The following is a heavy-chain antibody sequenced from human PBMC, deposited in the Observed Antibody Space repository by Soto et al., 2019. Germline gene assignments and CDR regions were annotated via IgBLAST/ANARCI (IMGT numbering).Heavy chain of an antibody. Sequence: QVQLVQSGAEGKKPGSSVAVSCKASGGTFSSYAISRVRQAPGQGLDWTGGIIPIFGTANYAQKFQGRVTLTAVESTGTDYMELSSMRSEETAVCYCARGAAGSLYCYGMDVCGQGTTVTVSS. D-gene: IGHD3-16*01. CDR1: GGTFSSYA. V-gene: IGHV1-69*01. J-gene: IGHJ6*02. CDR2: IIPIFGTA. CDR3: ARGAAGSLYCYGMDV.